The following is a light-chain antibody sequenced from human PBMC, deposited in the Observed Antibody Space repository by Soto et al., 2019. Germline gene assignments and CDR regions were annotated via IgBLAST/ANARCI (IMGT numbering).Light chain of an antibody. CDR3: QQSYSTPWT. J-gene: IGKJ1*01. V-gene: IGKV1-39*01. Sequence: DIQMTQSPSSLSASVGDRVTITCRASQSISSYLNWYQQKPGKAPKLLIYAASSLQSGVPSRFSGIGSGTDFTLTISSLQPEDFATYYCQQSYSTPWTFGQATKVEIK. CDR2: AAS. CDR1: QSISSY.